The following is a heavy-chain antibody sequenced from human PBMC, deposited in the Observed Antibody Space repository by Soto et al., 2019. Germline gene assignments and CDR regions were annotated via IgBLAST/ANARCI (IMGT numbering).Heavy chain of an antibody. Sequence: QLQLQESGPGLVKPAETLSLICSVSGGSMSSSSYYWGWIRQPPGKGLEWIGNVYHSGSSYYNPSLKSRLTISVPPSTNQFSLTLNSVTAADTAVYYCARRQDYYYSSGYYNDAFDIWGQGTEVTVSS. D-gene: IGHD3-22*01. CDR1: GGSMSSSSYY. CDR3: ARRQDYYYSSGYYNDAFDI. V-gene: IGHV4-39*01. CDR2: VYHSGSS. J-gene: IGHJ3*02.